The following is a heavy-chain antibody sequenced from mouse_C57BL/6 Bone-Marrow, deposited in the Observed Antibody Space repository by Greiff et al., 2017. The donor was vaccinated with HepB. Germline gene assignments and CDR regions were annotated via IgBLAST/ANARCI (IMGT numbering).Heavy chain of an antibody. V-gene: IGHV1-82*01. Sequence: VKLMESGPELVKPGASVKISCKASGYAFSSSWMNWVKQRPGKGLEWIGRIYPGDGDTNYNGKFKGKATLTADKSSSTAYMQLSSLTSEDSAVYFCAIIYYYGSSYFDYWGQGTTLTVSS. CDR3: AIIYYYGSSYFDY. J-gene: IGHJ2*01. D-gene: IGHD1-1*01. CDR2: IYPGDGDT. CDR1: GYAFSSSW.